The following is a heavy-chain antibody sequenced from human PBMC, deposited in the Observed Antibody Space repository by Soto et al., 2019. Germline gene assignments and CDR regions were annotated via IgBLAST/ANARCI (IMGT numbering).Heavy chain of an antibody. CDR2: INTNTGNP. CDR1: GYTFTSYA. D-gene: IGHD7-27*01. Sequence: ASVKVSCKASGYTFTSYAMNWVRQAPGQGVEWMGWINTNTGNPTYAQGFTGRFVFSLDTSVSTAYLQICSLKAEDTAVYYCARDVYWGFSLEDWFDPWGQGTLVTVSS. J-gene: IGHJ5*02. V-gene: IGHV7-4-1*01. CDR3: ARDVYWGFSLEDWFDP.